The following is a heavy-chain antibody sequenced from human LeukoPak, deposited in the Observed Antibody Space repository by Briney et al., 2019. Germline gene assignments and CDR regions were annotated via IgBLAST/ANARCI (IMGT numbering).Heavy chain of an antibody. V-gene: IGHV3-48*03. CDR3: ARGWWDGDY. Sequence: PGGSLRLSCAASGFTFSSYEMNWVRQALGKGLEWVSYISSSGSTIYHADSVKGRFTISRDNAKNSLYLQMNSLRAEDTAVYYCARGWWDGDYWGQGTLVTVSS. D-gene: IGHD1-26*01. J-gene: IGHJ4*02. CDR1: GFTFSSYE. CDR2: ISSSGSTI.